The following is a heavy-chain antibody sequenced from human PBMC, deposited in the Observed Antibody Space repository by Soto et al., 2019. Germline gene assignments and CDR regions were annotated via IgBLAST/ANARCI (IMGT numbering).Heavy chain of an antibody. J-gene: IGHJ5*02. D-gene: IGHD6-13*01. V-gene: IGHV3-30-3*01. CDR1: GFTFSTHA. Sequence: VQLVESGGGVVQPGRSLRLSCAASGFTFSTHAMHWVRQAPGKGLECVAIVSFDGSNKYYADSVKGRFTISRDNSKNTLYLQMSGLTPEDTAFYYCARDQTGITTAGGGRIDRWGQGTLVTVSS. CDR3: ARDQTGITTAGGGRIDR. CDR2: VSFDGSNK.